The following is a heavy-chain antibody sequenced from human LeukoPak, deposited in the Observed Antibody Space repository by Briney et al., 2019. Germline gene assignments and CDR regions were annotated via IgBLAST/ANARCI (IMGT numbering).Heavy chain of an antibody. CDR2: IIPIFGTA. D-gene: IGHD3-22*01. J-gene: IGHJ4*02. V-gene: IGHV1-69*13. CDR1: GGTFSSYA. CDR3: ARDWFSDSSGYYPSPGFDY. Sequence: SVTVSCKASGGTFSSYAISWVRQAPGQGLEWMGGIIPIFGTANYAQKFQGRVTITADESTSTAYMELSSLRSEDTAVYYCARDWFSDSSGYYPSPGFDYWGQGTLVTVSS.